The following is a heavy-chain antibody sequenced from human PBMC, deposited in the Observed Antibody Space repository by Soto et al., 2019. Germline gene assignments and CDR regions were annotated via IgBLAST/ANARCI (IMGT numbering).Heavy chain of an antibody. V-gene: IGHV3-23*01. CDR1: GFTLRNYA. D-gene: IGHD1-20*01. CDR3: AKAKNDYNWDNRPPFDY. CDR2: ISANDVGT. Sequence: LILSCEASGFTLRNYAITWVRQAPVKWLEWVSLISANDVGTYYAESVKTRFTISTDQSRNTVYLQMDSLRADDTAIYYCAKAKNDYNWDNRPPFDYWGQGTLVTVSS. J-gene: IGHJ4*02.